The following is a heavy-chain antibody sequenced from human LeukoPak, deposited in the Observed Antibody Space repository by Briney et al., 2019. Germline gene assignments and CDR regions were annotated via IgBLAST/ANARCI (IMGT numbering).Heavy chain of an antibody. CDR1: GFTFNSYA. CDR3: AKDRGILWWYFDY. D-gene: IGHD2-21*01. V-gene: IGHV3-23*01. Sequence: PGGSLRPSCAASGFTFNSYAMSWVRQAPGKGLEWVSGISGSGSGGSTYYADSVKGRFTISRDNSKNTLYLQMNSLRAEDTAVYYCAKDRGILWWYFDYWGQGNLVTVSS. CDR2: ISGSGSGGST. J-gene: IGHJ4*02.